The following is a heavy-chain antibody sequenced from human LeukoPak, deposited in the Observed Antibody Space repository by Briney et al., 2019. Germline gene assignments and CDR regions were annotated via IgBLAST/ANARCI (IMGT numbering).Heavy chain of an antibody. V-gene: IGHV3-21*01. Sequence: KPGGSLRLSCAASGFTFSSYSMNWVRQAPGKGLEWVSSISSSSSYIYYADSVKGRFTISRDNAKNSLYLQMNSLRAEDTAVYYCAGGYSYGAGVDYWGQGTLVTVSS. CDR1: GFTFSSYS. CDR3: AGGYSYGAGVDY. CDR2: ISSSSSYI. J-gene: IGHJ4*02. D-gene: IGHD5-18*01.